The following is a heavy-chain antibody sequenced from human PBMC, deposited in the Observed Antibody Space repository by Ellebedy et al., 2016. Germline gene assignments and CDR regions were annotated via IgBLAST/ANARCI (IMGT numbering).Heavy chain of an antibody. CDR3: ARETGFILGNDY. J-gene: IGHJ4*02. CDR1: GFTFSSYA. D-gene: IGHD3-9*01. V-gene: IGHV3-23*01. Sequence: GESLKISXAASGFTFSSYAMTWVRQAPGKGLEWVSAISGSGGSTYYADSVKGRFTISRDNAKNSLYLQMNSLRAEDTAVYYCARETGFILGNDYWGQGTLVTVSS. CDR2: ISGSGGST.